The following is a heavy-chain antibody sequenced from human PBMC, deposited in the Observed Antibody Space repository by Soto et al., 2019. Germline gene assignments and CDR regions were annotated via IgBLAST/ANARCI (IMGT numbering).Heavy chain of an antibody. J-gene: IGHJ3*02. CDR3: AKLGMMVPQVVAVPLDAFDI. V-gene: IGHV3-23*01. Sequence: QPGGSLRLSCAASGFTFSSYAMSWVRQAPGKGLEWVSAISGSGGSTYYADSVKGRFTISRDNSKNTLYLQMNSLRAEDTAVYYCAKLGMMVPQVVAVPLDAFDIWGQGTMVTVSS. CDR2: ISGSGGST. CDR1: GFTFSSYA. D-gene: IGHD2-15*01.